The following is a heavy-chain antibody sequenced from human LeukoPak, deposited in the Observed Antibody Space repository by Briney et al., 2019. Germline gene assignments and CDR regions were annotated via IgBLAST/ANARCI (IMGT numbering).Heavy chain of an antibody. CDR2: IYYSGST. J-gene: IGHJ4*02. CDR1: GASISDYY. V-gene: IGHV4-59*01. D-gene: IGHD3-22*01. CDR3: ARVKDYYDSSGPLYFDS. Sequence: PSETLSLTCTVSGASISDYYWTWIRQPPGKGLEWIGYIYYSGSTNYNRSLKSRVTLSVDTSNNHVSLKVNSVTAADTAVYYCARVKDYYDSSGPLYFDSWGRGTLVTVSS.